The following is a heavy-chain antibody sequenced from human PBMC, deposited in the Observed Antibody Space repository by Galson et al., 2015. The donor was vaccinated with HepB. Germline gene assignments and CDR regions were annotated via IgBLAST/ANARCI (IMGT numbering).Heavy chain of an antibody. Sequence: SVKVSCKASGGTFSSYAISWVRQAPGQGLEWMGGIIPIFGTANYAQKFQGRVTITADESTSTAYMELSSLRSEDTAVYYCARVAYCGGDCPIYYYYGMDVWGQGTTVTVPS. V-gene: IGHV1-69*13. CDR3: ARVAYCGGDCPIYYYYGMDV. CDR1: GGTFSSYA. J-gene: IGHJ6*02. CDR2: IIPIFGTA. D-gene: IGHD2-21*02.